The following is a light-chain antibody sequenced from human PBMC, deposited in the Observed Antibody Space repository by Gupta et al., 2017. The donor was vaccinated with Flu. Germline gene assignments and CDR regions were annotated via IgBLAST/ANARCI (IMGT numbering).Light chain of an antibody. V-gene: IGLV3-1*01. CDR2: DDR. CDR1: ILGNNY. Sequence: SPGQTAGISCSGDILGNNYVSWYQQKPGQSPLLVIYDDRKRPSGIPDRFSGSKSGNTASLTICGTQAMDEADFYCQTWAGSTGVFGGGTKLTVL. J-gene: IGLJ3*02. CDR3: QTWAGSTGV.